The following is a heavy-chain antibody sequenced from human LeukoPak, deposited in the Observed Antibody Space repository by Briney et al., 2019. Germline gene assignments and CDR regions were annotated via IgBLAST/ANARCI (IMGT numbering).Heavy chain of an antibody. CDR3: ARGFNHYDSRAFDI. J-gene: IGHJ3*02. CDR2: IYTSGST. CDR1: GGSISSYY. Sequence: SETLSVTCTVSGGSISSYYWSWIRQPAGNGLEWIGRIYTSGSTNYNPSLKSRVTMSVDTSKNQFSLKLSSVTAADTAVYYCARGFNHYDSRAFDIWGQGTMVTVSS. V-gene: IGHV4-4*07. D-gene: IGHD3-22*01.